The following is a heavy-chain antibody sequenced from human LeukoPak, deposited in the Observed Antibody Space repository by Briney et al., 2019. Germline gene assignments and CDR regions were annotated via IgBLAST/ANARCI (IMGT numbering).Heavy chain of an antibody. CDR2: INPSGGST. CDR1: GYTFTSYY. CDR3: ARDGRGDYSGSYELDY. D-gene: IGHD1-26*01. Sequence: GASVKVSCKASGYTFTSYYMHWVRQAPGQGLEWMGIINPSGGSTSYAQKFQGRVTMTRDTSTSTVYMELSSLRSEDTAVYYCARDGRGDYSGSYELDYWGQGTLVTVSS. J-gene: IGHJ4*02. V-gene: IGHV1-46*01.